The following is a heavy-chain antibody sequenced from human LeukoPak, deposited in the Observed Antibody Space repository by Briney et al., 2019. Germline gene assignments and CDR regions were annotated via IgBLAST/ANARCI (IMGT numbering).Heavy chain of an antibody. D-gene: IGHD2-2*01. CDR2: INHSGST. V-gene: IGHV4-34*01. CDR1: GRSFSGYY. J-gene: IGHJ4*02. CDR3: ARGEGYCSSTSCYYFDY. Sequence: PSETLSLTCAVYGRSFSGYYWSWIRQPPGKGLEWIGEINHSGSTNYNPSLKSRVTISVDTSKNQFSLKLSSVTAADTAVYYCARGEGYCSSTSCYYFDYWGQGTLVTVSS.